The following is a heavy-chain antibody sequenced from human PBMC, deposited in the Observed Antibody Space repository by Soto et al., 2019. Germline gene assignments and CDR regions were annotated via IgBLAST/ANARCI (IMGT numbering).Heavy chain of an antibody. D-gene: IGHD3-3*02. CDR1: GGSLSGSY. J-gene: IGHJ4*02. CDR2: ISYTGST. CDR3: ATGGGWLHNSYIRGLYFDY. Sequence: LSLTCTVSGGSLSGSYCSWIRKSPGKSLEWIASISYTGSTTHNPSLKSRVTLSVDTSKNQFSLSLTSVTPADTAAYYCATGGGWLHNSYIRGLYFDYWGQGVLVTVSS. V-gene: IGHV4-59*01.